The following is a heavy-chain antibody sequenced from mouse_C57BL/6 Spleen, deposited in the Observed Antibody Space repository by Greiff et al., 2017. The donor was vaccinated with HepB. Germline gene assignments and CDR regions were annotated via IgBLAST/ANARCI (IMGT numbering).Heavy chain of an antibody. V-gene: IGHV5-17*01. CDR2: ISSGSSTI. Sequence: EVKLMESGGGLVKPGGSLKLSCAASGFTFSDYGMHWVRQAPEKGLEWVAYISSGSSTIYYADTVKGRFTISRDNAKNTLFLQMTSLRSEDTAMYYCARDGRNYYAMDYWGQGTSVTVSS. D-gene: IGHD1-1*01. J-gene: IGHJ4*01. CDR3: ARDGRNYYAMDY. CDR1: GFTFSDYG.